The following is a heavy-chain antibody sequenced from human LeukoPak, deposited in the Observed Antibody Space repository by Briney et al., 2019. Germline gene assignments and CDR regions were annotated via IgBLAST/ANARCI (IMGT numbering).Heavy chain of an antibody. J-gene: IGHJ4*02. V-gene: IGHV3-23*01. Sequence: WIRQSPGKGLEWVSAISGSGGSTYYADSVKGRFTISRDNSKNTLYLQMNSLRAEDTAVYYCAKPKEMATMTLDYWGQGTLVTVSS. D-gene: IGHD5-24*01. CDR2: ISGSGGST. CDR3: AKPKEMATMTLDY.